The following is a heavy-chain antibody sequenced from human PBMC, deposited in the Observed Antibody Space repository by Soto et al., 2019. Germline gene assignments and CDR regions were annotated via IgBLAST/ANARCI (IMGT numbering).Heavy chain of an antibody. CDR1: GFTFISYA. CDR2: ISGSGGST. CDR3: AKPAHDYGDYYYIDY. J-gene: IGHJ4*02. V-gene: IGHV3-23*01. D-gene: IGHD4-17*01. Sequence: PGGSLILSCAASGFTFISYAMSWVRQAPGKGLEWVSAISGSGGSTYYADSVKGRFTISRDNSKNTLYLQMNSLRAEDTAVYYCAKPAHDYGDYYYIDYWGQGTLVTVSS.